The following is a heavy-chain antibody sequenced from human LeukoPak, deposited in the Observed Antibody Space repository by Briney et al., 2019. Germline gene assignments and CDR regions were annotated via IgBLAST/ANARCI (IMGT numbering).Heavy chain of an antibody. V-gene: IGHV1-18*01. D-gene: IGHD3-10*01. J-gene: IGHJ4*02. CDR2: ISAYNGNT. CDR3: ARLWFGESRFDY. Sequence: ASVKVSCKVSGYTLTELSMHWVRQAPGKGLEWMGWISAYNGNTNYAQKLQGRVTMTTDTSTSTAYMELRSLRSDDTAVYYCARLWFGESRFDYWGQGTLVTVSS. CDR1: GYTLTELS.